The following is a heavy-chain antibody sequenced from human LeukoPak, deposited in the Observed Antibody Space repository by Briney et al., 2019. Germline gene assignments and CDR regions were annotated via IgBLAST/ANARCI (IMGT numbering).Heavy chain of an antibody. CDR1: GYTFADYY. J-gene: IGHJ6*02. D-gene: IGHD2-2*01. CDR3: ARDHCTSSGCYEYYYYGMDV. CDR2: INPNSGGT. V-gene: IGHV1-2*02. Sequence: ASVKVSCKASGYTFADYYLQWVRQAPGQGLEWMGWINPNSGGTNSAQKFQGRVTMTRDTSVSTAYMELSRLRSDDTAVYYCARDHCTSSGCYEYYYYGMDVWGQGTAVTVSS.